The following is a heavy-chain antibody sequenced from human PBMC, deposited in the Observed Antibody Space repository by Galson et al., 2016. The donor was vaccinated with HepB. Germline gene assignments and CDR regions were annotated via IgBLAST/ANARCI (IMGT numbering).Heavy chain of an antibody. V-gene: IGHV1-69*13. Sequence: SVKVSCKASGGIFSSYTLSWVRQAPGQGLEWMGWIIPAFGTTNYAQRFRGRVTITADEYTSTAYMELSSLRSEDTALYYCARDGLNTSGYYSLDYWGQGTLVTVSS. CDR2: IIPAFGTT. CDR1: GGIFSSYT. J-gene: IGHJ4*02. CDR3: ARDGLNTSGYYSLDY. D-gene: IGHD3-22*01.